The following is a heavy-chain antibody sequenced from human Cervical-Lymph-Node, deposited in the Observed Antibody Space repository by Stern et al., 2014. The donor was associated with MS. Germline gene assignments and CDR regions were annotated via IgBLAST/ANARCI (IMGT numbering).Heavy chain of an antibody. J-gene: IGHJ4*02. CDR2: ISSSSNTI. CDR3: ARLRTPDY. Sequence: VQLVQSGGGLVQPGGSLRLSCAASGFTFSSYSMNWVRQAPGKGLEWVSYISSSSNTIYYADSVKGRFTISRDNAKNSLYLQMNSLRAEDTAVYYCARLRTPDYWGQGTLVTVSS. CDR1: GFTFSSYS. V-gene: IGHV3-48*01. D-gene: IGHD4-17*01.